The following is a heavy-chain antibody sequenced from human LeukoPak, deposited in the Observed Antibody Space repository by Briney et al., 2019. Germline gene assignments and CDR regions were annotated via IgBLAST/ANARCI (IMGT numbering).Heavy chain of an antibody. CDR1: GGSISSGSYY. V-gene: IGHV4-61*02. J-gene: IGHJ4*02. CDR2: IYTSGST. Sequence: PSETLSLTCTVSGGSISSGSYYWSWIRQPAGKGLEWIGRIYTSGSTNYNPSLKSRVTISVDTSKNQFSLKLSSVTAADTAVYYCARAQYCSSTSCYKMAAYYFDYWGQGALVTVSS. CDR3: ARAQYCSSTSCYKMAAYYFDY. D-gene: IGHD2-2*02.